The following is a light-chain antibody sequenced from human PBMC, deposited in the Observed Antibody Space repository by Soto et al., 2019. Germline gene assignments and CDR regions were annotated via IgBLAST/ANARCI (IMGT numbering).Light chain of an antibody. V-gene: IGLV2-14*03. CDR2: AVS. CDR3: SSFTTSSHVV. J-gene: IGLJ2*01. CDR1: SSDIGADNS. Sequence: QSALTQPASVSGSPGQSITISCTGTSSDIGADNSVSWYQQHPGKAPQLMIYAVSHRPSRVSSRFSGSKSGNTISLTISRLQAEDEADYYCSSFTTSSHVVFGGGTKLTVL.